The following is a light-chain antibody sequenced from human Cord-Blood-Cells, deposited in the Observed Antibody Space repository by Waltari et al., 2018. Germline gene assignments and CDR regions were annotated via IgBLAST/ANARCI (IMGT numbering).Light chain of an antibody. J-gene: IGKJ1*01. V-gene: IGKV1-39*01. CDR1: QSISSY. CDR2: AAS. Sequence: DIQMTQSPSSLSASVGDRVTITCRASQSISSYLNWYQQKPEKAPKLLIYAASSLQSWVPSRFSGSGSGTDFTLTISSLQPEDFATYYCQQSYSTPRTFGQGTKVEIK. CDR3: QQSYSTPRT.